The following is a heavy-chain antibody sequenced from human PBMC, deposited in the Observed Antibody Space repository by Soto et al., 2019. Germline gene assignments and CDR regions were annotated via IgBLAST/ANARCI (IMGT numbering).Heavy chain of an antibody. Sequence: QVQLVQSGAEVKKPGASVKVSCKTSGYTFTNYGFNWVRQAPGQGLEWMGWINTYNGETNYAQKFQGRVTMTTDTSTSTAYMELRGLRSDDTAIYYCAASQQFAYWGQATLVSVSS. J-gene: IGHJ4*02. CDR3: AASQQFAY. CDR1: GYTFTNYG. CDR2: INTYNGET. V-gene: IGHV1-18*01. D-gene: IGHD6-13*01.